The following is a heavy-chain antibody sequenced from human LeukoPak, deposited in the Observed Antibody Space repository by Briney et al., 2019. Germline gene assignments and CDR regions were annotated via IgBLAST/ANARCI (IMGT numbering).Heavy chain of an antibody. D-gene: IGHD2-8*01. V-gene: IGHV3-33*01. Sequence: GRSLRLSCAASGFTFSSYGMHWVRQAPGKGLEWVAVIWYDGSNKYYADSVKGRFTISRDNSKNTLYLQMNSLRAEDTAVYYCARSQRYGVWRMYYFDYWGQGTLVTVSS. J-gene: IGHJ4*02. CDR3: ARSQRYGVWRMYYFDY. CDR2: IWYDGSNK. CDR1: GFTFSSYG.